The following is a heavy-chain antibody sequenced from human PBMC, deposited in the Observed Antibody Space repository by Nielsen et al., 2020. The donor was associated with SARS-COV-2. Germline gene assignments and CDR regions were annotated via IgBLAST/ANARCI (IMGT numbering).Heavy chain of an antibody. J-gene: IGHJ3*02. Sequence: GGSLRLSCAASGFTFSNYAMSWVRQAPGKGLEWVSHMSSSGGTIYYADSVKGRFTISRDNAKNSIYLQMNSLRGEDTAVYYCRGWLATFDIWGQGTLVTVSS. D-gene: IGHD3-22*01. CDR1: GFTFSNYA. CDR2: MSSSGGTI. V-gene: IGHV3-48*03. CDR3: RGWLATFDI.